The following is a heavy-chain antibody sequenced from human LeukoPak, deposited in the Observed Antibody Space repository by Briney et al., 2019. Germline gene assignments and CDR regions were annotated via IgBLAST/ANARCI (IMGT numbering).Heavy chain of an antibody. V-gene: IGHV4-61*01. CDR2: IYYSGRT. J-gene: IGHJ4*02. Sequence: SETLSLTCTVSGCSFSSCSYYWLWLPQPQGKGLEWIGYIYYSGRTNYNPTLKSRVTISVDTSRNQFPLKLSSVTAADTAVYYCAREQDCGDLFDYWGQGTLVTVSS. CDR1: GCSFSSCSYY. CDR3: AREQDCGDLFDY. D-gene: IGHD4-17*01.